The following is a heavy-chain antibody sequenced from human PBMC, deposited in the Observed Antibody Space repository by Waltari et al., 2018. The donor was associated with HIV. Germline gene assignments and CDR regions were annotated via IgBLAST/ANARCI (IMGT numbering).Heavy chain of an antibody. CDR3: ARFINGYNLGWGFPGLGH. D-gene: IGHD5-12*01. V-gene: IGHV3-21*01. CDR2: ISTSSSYI. CDR1: GFTFSSYS. Sequence: EVQLVESGGGLVKPGGSLRLSCAASGFTFSSYSMNWVRQAPGKGLEWVSSISTSSSYIYYADSVKGRFTISRDNAKNSLYLQMNSLRAEDTAVYYCARFINGYNLGWGFPGLGHWGQGTLVTVSS. J-gene: IGHJ4*02.